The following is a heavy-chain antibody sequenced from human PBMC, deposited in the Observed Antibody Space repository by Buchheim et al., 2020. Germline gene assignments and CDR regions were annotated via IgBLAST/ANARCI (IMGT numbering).Heavy chain of an antibody. CDR2: ISSSSSTI. CDR3: AAYYYDSSGTQEFDY. V-gene: IGHV3-48*01. CDR1: GFTFSSYS. D-gene: IGHD3-22*01. Sequence: EVQLVESGGGLVQPGGSLRLSCAASGFTFSSYSMNWVRQAPGKALEWVSYISSSSSTIYYADSVKGRFIISRDKAKNSLYLQMNSLRAEDTAVYYCAAYYYDSSGTQEFDYWGQGTL. J-gene: IGHJ4*02.